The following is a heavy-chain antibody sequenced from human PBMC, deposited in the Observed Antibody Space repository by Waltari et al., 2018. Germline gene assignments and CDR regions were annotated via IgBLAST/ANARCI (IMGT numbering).Heavy chain of an antibody. J-gene: IGHJ3*02. Sequence: EVQLVESGGGLVHPGGSLRLSCEASGFTFSTFWMHWVRHLPGKGLVWVSNIKPDGNSTDYGDSVEGRFTIYRDNAKNSLYLQMNSLRAEDTALYYCAKEIGPYGGNSADAFDIWGQGTMVTVSS. CDR1: GFTFSTFW. D-gene: IGHD4-17*01. CDR3: AKEIGPYGGNSADAFDI. CDR2: IKPDGNST. V-gene: IGHV3-74*01.